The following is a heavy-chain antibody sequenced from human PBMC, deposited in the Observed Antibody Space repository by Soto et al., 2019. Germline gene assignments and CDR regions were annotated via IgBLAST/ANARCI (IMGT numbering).Heavy chain of an antibody. J-gene: IGHJ5*02. CDR2: IYYSGST. D-gene: IGHD4-17*01. CDR3: ARADGDFNWFDP. V-gene: IGHV4-59*01. Sequence: SETLSLTCTVSGGPISSYYWSWIRQPPGKGLEWIGYIYYSGSTNYNPSLKSRVTISVDTSKNQFSLKLSSVTAADTAVYYCARADGDFNWFDPWGQGTLVTVSS. CDR1: GGPISSYY.